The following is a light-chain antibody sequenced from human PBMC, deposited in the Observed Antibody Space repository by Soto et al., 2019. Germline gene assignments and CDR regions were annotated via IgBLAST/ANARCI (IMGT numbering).Light chain of an antibody. CDR2: RAS. CDR3: QEYDGHCT. V-gene: IGKV1-5*03. J-gene: IGKJ2*02. Sequence: DFQMTQSPSTLSASVGDRVTITCRASQSISSRLAWYQQKAGKAPKLLIYRASTLESGVPSRFSGSGSGTEFTLTISSLQPDDFATYFCQEYDGHCTFGQGTKLEIK. CDR1: QSISSR.